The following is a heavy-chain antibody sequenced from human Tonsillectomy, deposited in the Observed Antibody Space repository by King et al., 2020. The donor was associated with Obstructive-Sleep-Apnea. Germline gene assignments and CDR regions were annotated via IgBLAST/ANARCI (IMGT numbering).Heavy chain of an antibody. J-gene: IGHJ4*02. D-gene: IGHD2-2*01. CDR2: ISSSSSYI. CDR3: ARDDGYCSSTSCYGPFDY. V-gene: IGHV3-21*01. Sequence: VQLVESGGGLVKPGGSLRLSCAASGFTFSSYSMNWVRQAPGKGLEWVSSISSSSSYIYYADSVKGRFTFSRDNAKNSLYLQMNSLRAEDTAVYYCARDDGYCSSTSCYGPFDYWGQGTLVTVSS. CDR1: GFTFSSYS.